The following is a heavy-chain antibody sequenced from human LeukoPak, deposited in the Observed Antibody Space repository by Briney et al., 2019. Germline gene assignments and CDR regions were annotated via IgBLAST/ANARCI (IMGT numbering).Heavy chain of an antibody. CDR2: INHSGST. Sequence: SETLSLTCAVYGGSFSGYYWSWIRQPPGKGLGWIGGINHSGSTNYNPSLKSRVTISVDTSKNQFSLKLSSVTAADTAVYYCARGVPRYCSGGSCYMYAFDIWGQGTMVTVSS. J-gene: IGHJ3*02. CDR1: GGSFSGYY. D-gene: IGHD2-15*01. V-gene: IGHV4-34*01. CDR3: ARGVPRYCSGGSCYMYAFDI.